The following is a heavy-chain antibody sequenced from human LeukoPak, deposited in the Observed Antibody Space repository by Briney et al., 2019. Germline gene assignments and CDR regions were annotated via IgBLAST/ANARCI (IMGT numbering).Heavy chain of an antibody. V-gene: IGHV3-20*04. CDR2: INWNGGST. CDR1: GFMFDDYG. J-gene: IGHJ4*02. CDR3: ARLPYYYGSGSYYSYYFDY. D-gene: IGHD3-10*01. Sequence: GGSPRLSCAASGFMFDDYGMTWVRQAPGKGLEWVSGINWNGGSTGYADSVKGRFTISRDNAKSSLYLQMNSLRAEDTAFYYCARLPYYYGSGSYYSYYFDYWGQGTLVTVSS.